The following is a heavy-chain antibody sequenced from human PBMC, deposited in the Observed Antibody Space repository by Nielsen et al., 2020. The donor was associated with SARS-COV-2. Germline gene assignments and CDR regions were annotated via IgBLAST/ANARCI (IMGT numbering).Heavy chain of an antibody. D-gene: IGHD6-19*01. CDR1: GGSISSSNW. Sequence: SETLSLTCAVSGGSISSSNWWSWVRQPPGKGLEWIGEIYHSGSTNYNPSLKSRVTISVDTSKNQFSLKLSSVTAADTAVYYCARGRSSGWYYYYYGMDVWGQGTTVTVSS. J-gene: IGHJ6*02. V-gene: IGHV4-4*02. CDR2: IYHSGST. CDR3: ARGRSSGWYYYYYGMDV.